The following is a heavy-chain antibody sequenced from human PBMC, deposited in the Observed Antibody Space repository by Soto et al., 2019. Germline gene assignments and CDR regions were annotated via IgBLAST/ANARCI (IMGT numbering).Heavy chain of an antibody. CDR2: ISSRSSTI. D-gene: IGHD1-26*01. Sequence: GGSLRLSCAASGFTFSSYSMNWVRQAPGKGLEWVSYISSRSSTIYYADSVKGRFTISRDNAKNSLYLQMNSLRDEDTAVYYCARDPGSGSYFEAFDIWGQGTMVTV. V-gene: IGHV3-48*02. J-gene: IGHJ3*02. CDR1: GFTFSSYS. CDR3: ARDPGSGSYFEAFDI.